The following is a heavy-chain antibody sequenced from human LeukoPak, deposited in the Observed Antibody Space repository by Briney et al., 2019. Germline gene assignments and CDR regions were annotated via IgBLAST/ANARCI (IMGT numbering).Heavy chain of an antibody. Sequence: GGSLRLSCAASGFTFSSYSMNWVRQAPGKGLEWVANIRQDGTEKDYVASVRGRFTISRDNAKNSLYLQVNSLRAEDTAVYYCARVYSSSSGKNAFDIWGQGTMVTVSS. CDR2: IRQDGTEK. D-gene: IGHD6-6*01. CDR1: GFTFSSYS. CDR3: ARVYSSSSGKNAFDI. J-gene: IGHJ3*02. V-gene: IGHV3-7*03.